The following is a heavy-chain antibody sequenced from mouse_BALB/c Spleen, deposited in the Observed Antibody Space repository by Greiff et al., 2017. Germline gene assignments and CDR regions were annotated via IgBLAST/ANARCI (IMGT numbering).Heavy chain of an antibody. J-gene: IGHJ4*01. D-gene: IGHD1-1*01. CDR2: ISSGSSTI. V-gene: IGHV5-17*02. CDR1: GFTFSSFG. Sequence: EVQRVESGGGLVQPGGSRKLSCAASGFTFSSFGMHWVRQAPEKGLEWVAYISSGSSTIYYADTVKGRFTISRDNPKNTLFLQMTSLRSEDTAMYYCAREGATVDYAMDYWGQGTSVTVSS. CDR3: AREGATVDYAMDY.